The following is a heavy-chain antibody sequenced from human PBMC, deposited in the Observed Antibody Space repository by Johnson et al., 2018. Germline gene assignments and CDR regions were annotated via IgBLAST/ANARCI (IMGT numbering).Heavy chain of an antibody. CDR2: ISHDGSET. D-gene: IGHD4-23*01. J-gene: IGHJ6*03. CDR1: GYTFTIGG. CDR3: ARWAGNSNTGYNMDV. Sequence: QVQLVESGGGVVQPGRSLRVSCEASGYTFTIGGLHWARQAPGKGLEWVAAISHDGSETHYADSVKGRFTISRDDSKNTLHLQMNSLRVADTATYYGARWAGNSNTGYNMDVWGKGTTVSVSS. V-gene: IGHV3-30*03.